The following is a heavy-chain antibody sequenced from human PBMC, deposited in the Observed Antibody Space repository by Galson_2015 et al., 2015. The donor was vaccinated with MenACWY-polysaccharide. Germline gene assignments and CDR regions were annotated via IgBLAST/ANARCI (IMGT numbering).Heavy chain of an antibody. CDR3: ASDGHYYGSGSYGWFDP. V-gene: IGHV4-39*07. Sequence: ETLSLTCSVSGGSISRTSHYWGWIRQSPGKGLEWIASIYDTGRTFYNPSFEGRVTISIDTSKSHFSLNLTSVTAADTAIYFCASDGHYYGSGSYGWFDPWGQGTLVVVSS. CDR1: GGSISRTSHY. J-gene: IGHJ5*02. D-gene: IGHD3-10*01. CDR2: IYDTGRT.